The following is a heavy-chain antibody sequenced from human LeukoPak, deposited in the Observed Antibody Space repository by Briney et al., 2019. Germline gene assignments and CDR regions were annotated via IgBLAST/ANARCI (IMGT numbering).Heavy chain of an antibody. V-gene: IGHV3-21*06. CDR1: GFTFNTYS. CDR3: ARGLQGYYAMDA. J-gene: IGHJ6*02. D-gene: IGHD5-18*01. CDR2: ISSSSNYI. Sequence: GGSLRLSCAASGFTFNTYSLNWVRQAPGKRLEWVSSISSSSNYIYYGESVKGRFTVSRDNAKNSLYLQMNSLRAEDTAIYYCARGLQGYYAMDAWGPGTTVTVSS.